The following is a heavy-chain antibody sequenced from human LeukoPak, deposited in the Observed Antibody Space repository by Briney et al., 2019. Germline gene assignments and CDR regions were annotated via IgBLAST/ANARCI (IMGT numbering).Heavy chain of an antibody. J-gene: IGHJ4*02. V-gene: IGHV4-34*01. Sequence: SETLSLTCAVYGGSFSGYYWSWIRQPPGKGLEWIGEINHSGSTNYNPSLKSRVTISVDTSKNQFSLKLSSVTAADTAVYYCARHYYDSSGDFDYWGQGTLVTVSS. CDR3: ARHYYDSSGDFDY. CDR1: GGSFSGYY. CDR2: INHSGST. D-gene: IGHD3-22*01.